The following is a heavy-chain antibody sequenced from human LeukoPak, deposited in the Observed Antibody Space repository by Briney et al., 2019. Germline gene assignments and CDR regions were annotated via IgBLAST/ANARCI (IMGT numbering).Heavy chain of an antibody. Sequence: GGSLRLSCAASGFTFSSDAMSWVRQAPGKGLEWVSAISGSGGSTYYADSVKGRFTISRDNSKNTLYLQMNSLRAEDTAVYYCAKDLGTARYSSGWYLDYWGQGTLVTVSS. CDR2: ISGSGGST. D-gene: IGHD6-19*01. CDR1: GFTFSSDA. CDR3: AKDLGTARYSSGWYLDY. J-gene: IGHJ4*02. V-gene: IGHV3-23*01.